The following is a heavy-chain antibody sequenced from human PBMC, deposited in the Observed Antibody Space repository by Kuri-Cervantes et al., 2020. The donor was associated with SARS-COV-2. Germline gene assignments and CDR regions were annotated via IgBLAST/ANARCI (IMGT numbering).Heavy chain of an antibody. D-gene: IGHD1-26*01. CDR2: INHSGST. CDR1: GGSFSGYY. V-gene: IGHV4-34*01. Sequence: GSLRLSCPVYGGSFSGYYWSWIRQPPGKGLEWIGEINHSGSTNYNPSLKSRVTISVDTSKNQFSLKLSSVTAADTAVYYCARGWYPVGATILYYFDYWGQGTLVTVSS. J-gene: IGHJ4*02. CDR3: ARGWYPVGATILYYFDY.